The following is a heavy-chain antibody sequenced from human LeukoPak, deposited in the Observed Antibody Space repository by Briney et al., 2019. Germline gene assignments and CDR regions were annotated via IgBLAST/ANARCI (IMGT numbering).Heavy chain of an antibody. CDR2: INPNSGGT. CDR3: ARTAVGNGYNYEVDY. V-gene: IGHV1-2*02. Sequence: RASVKVSCKASGYTFTGYYMHWVRQAPGQGLEWMGWINPNSGGTNYAQKFQGRVTMTRDTSISTAYMGLSRLRSDDTAVYYCARTAVGNGYNYEVDYWGQGTLVTVS. J-gene: IGHJ4*02. CDR1: GYTFTGYY. D-gene: IGHD5-24*01.